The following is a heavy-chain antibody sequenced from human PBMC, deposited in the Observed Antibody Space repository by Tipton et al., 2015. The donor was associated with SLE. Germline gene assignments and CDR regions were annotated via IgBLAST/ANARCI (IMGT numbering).Heavy chain of an antibody. CDR3: ARMYYDFWSGYYMSYYGMDV. CDR2: INHGGGT. J-gene: IGHJ6*02. Sequence: TLSLTCAVYGASFSGYYWTWIRQAPGKGLEWIGEINHGGGTHYNPSLESRVSISIDTSENHFSLKLNSVTAADTAVHYCARMYYDFWSGYYMSYYGMDVWGQGTTVTVSS. D-gene: IGHD3-3*01. CDR1: GASFSGYY. V-gene: IGHV4-34*01.